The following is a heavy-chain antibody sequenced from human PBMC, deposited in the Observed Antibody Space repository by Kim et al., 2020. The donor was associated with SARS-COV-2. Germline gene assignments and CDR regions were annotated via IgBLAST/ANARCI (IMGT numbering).Heavy chain of an antibody. CDR1: GGSISSYY. D-gene: IGHD6-13*01. CDR2: IYYSGST. CDR3: ARGGRQRRSWSYYYYMDV. V-gene: IGHV4-59*01. J-gene: IGHJ6*03. Sequence: SETLSLTCTVSGGSISSYYWSWIRQPPGKGLEWIGYIYYSGSTNYNPSLKSRVTISVDTSKNQFSLKLSSVTAADTAVYYCARGGRQRRSWSYYYYMDV.